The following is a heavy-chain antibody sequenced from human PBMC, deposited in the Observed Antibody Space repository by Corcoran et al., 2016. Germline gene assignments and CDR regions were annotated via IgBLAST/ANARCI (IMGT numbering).Heavy chain of an antibody. J-gene: IGHJ4*02. CDR2: INHSGST. V-gene: IGHV4-34*01. D-gene: IGHD3-9*01. CDR1: GGSFSGYY. Sequence: QVQLQQWGAGLLKPSETLSLTCAVYGGSFSGYYWSWIRQPPGKGLEWIGEINHSGSTNYNPSLKSRVTISVDTSKNQFSLKLSSVTAADTAVYYWARGRTSVGVRYFDEGPVFDYWGQGTRVTVSS. CDR3: ARGRTSVGVRYFDEGPVFDY.